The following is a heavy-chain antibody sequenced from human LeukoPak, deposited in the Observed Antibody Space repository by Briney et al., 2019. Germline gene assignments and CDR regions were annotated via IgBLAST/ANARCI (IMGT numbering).Heavy chain of an antibody. D-gene: IGHD2-2*01. CDR1: GFTFSSYW. Sequence: PGGSLRLSCAASGFTFSSYWMHWVRQAPGKGLVWVSRINSDGSSTSYADSVKGRFTISRDNSKNTLYLQMNSLRAEDTAVYYCAKDRRSTSCIWFDPWGQGTLVTVSS. CDR2: INSDGSST. V-gene: IGHV3-74*01. J-gene: IGHJ5*02. CDR3: AKDRRSTSCIWFDP.